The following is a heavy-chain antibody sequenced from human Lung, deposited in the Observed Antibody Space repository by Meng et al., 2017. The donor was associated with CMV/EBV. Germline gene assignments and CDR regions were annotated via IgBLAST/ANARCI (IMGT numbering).Heavy chain of an antibody. CDR2: ITHSGRT. V-gene: IGHV4-34*01. CDR1: GGSFSEYY. D-gene: IGHD2-2*01. CDR3: SRGEGAIAVVPAANYYVKDV. Sequence: SQTXSLTXGVDGGSFSEYYWSWIRQTPGKGLECIGEITHSGRTNYHPSLKSRVTISGDTSKNQFSLKLSSVTAADTAVYYCSRGEGAIAVVPAANYYVKDVXGQGXTVTVSS. J-gene: IGHJ6*02.